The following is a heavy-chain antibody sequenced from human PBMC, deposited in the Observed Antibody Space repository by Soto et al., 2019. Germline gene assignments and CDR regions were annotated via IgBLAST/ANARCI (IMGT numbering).Heavy chain of an antibody. CDR2: IIPIFTTT. V-gene: IGHV1-69*18. CDR3: ARASGLLGQFSALVDY. Sequence: QVQLVQSGSEVRRPGSSVKVSCKASGGSFSNSAIAWVRQAPGQGLEWLGMIIPIFTTTNYAQKFKDRLTITADGSTSTAYMELRGLKSGDTAVYFCARASGLLGQFSALVDYWGQGTLVTVSS. D-gene: IGHD6-6*01. J-gene: IGHJ4*02. CDR1: GGSFSNSA.